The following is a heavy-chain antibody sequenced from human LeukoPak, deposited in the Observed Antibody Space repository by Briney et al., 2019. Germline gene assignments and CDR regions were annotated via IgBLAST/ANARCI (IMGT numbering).Heavy chain of an antibody. D-gene: IGHD1-1*01. CDR2: ISGNGGVI. V-gene: IGHV3-11*04. Sequence: GGSLRLSCAASGFTFSNNYMTWVRQAPGKGLEWLSYISGNGGVIQYADSVKGRFTISRDNAKNLLYLQMDSLRVEDTAIYYCARDPRTVRIWGQGTLVTVSS. CDR1: GFTFSNNY. CDR3: ARDPRTVRI. J-gene: IGHJ4*02.